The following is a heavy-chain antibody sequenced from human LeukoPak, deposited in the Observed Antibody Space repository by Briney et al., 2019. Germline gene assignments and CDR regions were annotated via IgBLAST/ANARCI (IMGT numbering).Heavy chain of an antibody. CDR2: ISTRSSYI. CDR3: ARDGTDCSGGSCYSHY. Sequence: GGSLRLSCVASGFTFSSCSMNWVRQGPGKGLEWVSSISTRSSYIYYADSVKGRFTISRDNAKNSLYLQMNSLRAEDTAVYYCARDGTDCSGGSCYSHYWGQGTLVTVSS. CDR1: GFTFSSCS. J-gene: IGHJ4*02. V-gene: IGHV3-21*01. D-gene: IGHD2-15*01.